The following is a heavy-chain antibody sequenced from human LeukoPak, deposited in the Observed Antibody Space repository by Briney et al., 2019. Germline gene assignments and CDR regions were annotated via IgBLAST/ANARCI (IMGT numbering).Heavy chain of an antibody. Sequence: GGPLRLSCAASGFTFDDYSMHRVRQVPGKGLEWVSIISWDDNTEYYADSVKGRFTISRDNSKTSLYLQMNSLRTEDTALYYCGKGPRRCTGCDGFDILGQGTMVTVSS. D-gene: IGHD1-14*01. CDR2: ISWDDNTE. V-gene: IGHV3-43*01. J-gene: IGHJ3*02. CDR1: GFTFDDYS. CDR3: GKGPRRCTGCDGFDI.